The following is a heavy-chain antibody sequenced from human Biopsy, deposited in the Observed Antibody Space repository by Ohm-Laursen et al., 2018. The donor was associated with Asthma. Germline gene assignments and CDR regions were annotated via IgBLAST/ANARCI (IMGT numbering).Heavy chain of an antibody. V-gene: IGHV4-4*02. CDR1: GGSISVSNW. CDR2: IYHLGNA. D-gene: IGHD3-22*01. J-gene: IGHJ4*02. CDR3: ARISRRSGSYFVDY. Sequence: SETLSLTCDVSGGSISVSNWWSWVRQPPGRGLEWIGQIYHLGNANYNPSLKSRVTMSVDKSKNQFSLRLSSVTAADTAMYYCARISRRSGSYFVDYWGQGTLVIVSS.